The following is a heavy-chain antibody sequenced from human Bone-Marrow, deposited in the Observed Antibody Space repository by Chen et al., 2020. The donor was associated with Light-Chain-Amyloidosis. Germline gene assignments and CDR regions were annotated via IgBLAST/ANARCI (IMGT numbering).Heavy chain of an antibody. D-gene: IGHD3-22*01. CDR2: ISGSGDST. CDR3: AKVKLSSGYMYYYYGMDV. V-gene: IGHV3-23*01. CDR1: GFTFSSYA. J-gene: IGHJ6*02. Sequence: EVHLLESGGGLVQTGGSLRLSCAASGFTFSSYAMSWVRQAPGKGLEWVSAISGSGDSTYYADSVKGRFTISRDNSKNTLYLQMNSLRAEDTAVYYCAKVKLSSGYMYYYYGMDVWGQGTTVTVSS.